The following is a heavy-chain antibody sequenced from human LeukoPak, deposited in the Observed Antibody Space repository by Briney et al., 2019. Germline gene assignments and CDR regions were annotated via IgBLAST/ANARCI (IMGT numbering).Heavy chain of an antibody. J-gene: IGHJ4*02. Sequence: ASVKVSCKASGYTFTGYYMHWVRQAPGQGLEGMGRINPNSGGTNYAQKFQGRVTMTRDTSISTAYMELSRLRSDDTAVYYCARTAAAGRIDYWGQGTLVTVSS. CDR2: INPNSGGT. V-gene: IGHV1-2*06. CDR3: ARTAAAGRIDY. D-gene: IGHD6-13*01. CDR1: GYTFTGYY.